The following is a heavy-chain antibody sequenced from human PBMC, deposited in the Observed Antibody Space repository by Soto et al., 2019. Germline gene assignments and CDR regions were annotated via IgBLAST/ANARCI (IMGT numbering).Heavy chain of an antibody. CDR3: AIVAARPDYYYYYGKDV. V-gene: IGHV1-8*01. J-gene: IGHJ6*02. Sequence: ASVKVSCKASGYTFTSYDINWVRQATGQGLEWMGWMNPNSGNTGYAQKFQGRVTMTRNTSISTAYMELSSLRSEDTAVYYCAIVAARPDYYYYYGKDVWGQGTTVTVSS. D-gene: IGHD6-6*01. CDR1: GYTFTSYD. CDR2: MNPNSGNT.